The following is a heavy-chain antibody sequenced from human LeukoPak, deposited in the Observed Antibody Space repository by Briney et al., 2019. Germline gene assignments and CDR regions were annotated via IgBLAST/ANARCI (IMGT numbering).Heavy chain of an antibody. V-gene: IGHV1-3*01. J-gene: IGHJ5*02. CDR1: GYTFTSYA. CDR2: INAGNGNT. CDR3: AATTSGYKWFDP. D-gene: IGHD3-22*01. Sequence: ASVKVSCKASGYTFTSYAMHWVRQAPGQRLEWMGWINAGNGNTKYSQKFQGRVTITRDTSASTAYMELSSLRSEDTAVYYCAATTSGYKWFDPWGQGTLVTVSS.